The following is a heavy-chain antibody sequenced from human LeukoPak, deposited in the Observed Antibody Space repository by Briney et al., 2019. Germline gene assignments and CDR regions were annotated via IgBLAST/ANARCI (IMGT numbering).Heavy chain of an antibody. D-gene: IGHD2-15*01. J-gene: IGHJ5*02. V-gene: IGHV3-23*01. CDR3: AKSNGYCSGGSCFDNWFDP. CDR2: ISGSGGST. CDR1: GFTFSNYG. Sequence: GRSLRLSCAASGFTFSNYGMHWVRQAPGKGLEWVSAISGSGGSTYYADSVKGRFTISRDNSKNTLYLQMNSLRAEDTAVYYCAKSNGYCSGGSCFDNWFDPWGQGTLVTVSS.